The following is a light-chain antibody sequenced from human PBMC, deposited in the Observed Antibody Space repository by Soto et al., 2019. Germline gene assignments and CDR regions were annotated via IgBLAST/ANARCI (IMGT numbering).Light chain of an antibody. CDR2: EVS. CDR1: SSDVGGYNY. J-gene: IGLJ1*01. CDR3: ISYAGSNNYV. V-gene: IGLV2-8*01. Sequence: QSALTQPPSASGSPGQSGTISCTGTSSDVGGYNYISWYKQHPGKAPKLMIYEVSKRPSGVPDRFSGSKSGNTASLTVSGLQAEVESEYFCISYAGSNNYVFGTGTKRTV.